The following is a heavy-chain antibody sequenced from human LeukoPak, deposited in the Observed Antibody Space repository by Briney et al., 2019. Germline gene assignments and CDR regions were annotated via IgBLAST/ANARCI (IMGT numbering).Heavy chain of an antibody. V-gene: IGHV1-69*13. CDR3: SRGFEELLSPRFAY. D-gene: IGHD3-10*01. J-gene: IGHJ4*02. CDR2: IIPIFGTA. Sequence: SVTVSFQPSLGTFINYPSNSVGQAPGQGLEWMGGIIPIFGTANYAQKFQGRVTITADESTSTAYMELSTLRSEDTAVYYCSRGFEELLSPRFAYWFQGTLVTVSS. CDR1: LGTFINYP.